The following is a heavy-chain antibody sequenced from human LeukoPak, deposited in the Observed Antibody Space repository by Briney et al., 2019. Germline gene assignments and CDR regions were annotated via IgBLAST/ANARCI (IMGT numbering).Heavy chain of an antibody. CDR3: ARGGVPAANDYYYYMDV. Sequence: ASVKVSCKSSGYPFSSYDINWVRQATGQGLEWMGWMNPNSGNTGCAQNFQGRVTMTKDTSTSTVYMELSSLRSEDTAVYYCARGGVPAANDYYYYMDVWGKGTTVTVSS. D-gene: IGHD2-2*01. V-gene: IGHV1-8*01. CDR1: GYPFSSYD. J-gene: IGHJ6*03. CDR2: MNPNSGNT.